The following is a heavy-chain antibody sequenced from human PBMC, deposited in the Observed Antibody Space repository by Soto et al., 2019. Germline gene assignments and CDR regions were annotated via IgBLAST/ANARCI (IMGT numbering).Heavy chain of an antibody. J-gene: IGHJ6*02. V-gene: IGHV1-69*13. D-gene: IGHD6-19*01. CDR2: IIPIFGTA. Sequence: ASVKVSCKASGGTFSSYAISWVRQAPGQGLEWMGGIIPIFGTANYAQKFQGRVTITADESTSTAYMELSSLRSEDTAVYYCARGNSSGSPNPLFGMDVWGQGTTVTFSS. CDR3: ARGNSSGSPNPLFGMDV. CDR1: GGTFSSYA.